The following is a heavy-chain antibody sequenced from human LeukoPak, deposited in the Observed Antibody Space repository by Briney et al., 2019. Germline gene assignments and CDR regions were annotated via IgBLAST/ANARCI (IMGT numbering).Heavy chain of an antibody. V-gene: IGHV4-4*02. Sequence: PSGTLSLTCGVSGXSITSGNWWSWVRQPPGKGLEWIGEIYHSGSINYNPSLKSRVTISVDKSKNQFSLKLNPVTAADTAVYYCWHSGYESGLDYWGQGTLVTVSS. CDR2: IYHSGSI. D-gene: IGHD5-12*01. J-gene: IGHJ4*02. CDR1: GXSITSGNW. CDR3: WHSGYESGLDY.